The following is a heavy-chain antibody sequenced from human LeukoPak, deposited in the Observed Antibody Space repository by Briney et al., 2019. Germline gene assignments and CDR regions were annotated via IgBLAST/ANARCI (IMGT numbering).Heavy chain of an antibody. CDR3: ARVRTMVRGVIITKYNWFDP. V-gene: IGHV4-31*03. CDR1: GGSISSGGYY. D-gene: IGHD3-10*01. J-gene: IGHJ5*02. Sequence: SETLSLTCTVSGGSISSGGYYWSWIRQHPGKGLEWIGYIYSSGSTYYNPSLKSRVTISVDTSKNQFSLKLSSVTAADTAVYYCARVRTMVRGVIITKYNWFDPWGQGTLVTVSS. CDR2: IYSSGST.